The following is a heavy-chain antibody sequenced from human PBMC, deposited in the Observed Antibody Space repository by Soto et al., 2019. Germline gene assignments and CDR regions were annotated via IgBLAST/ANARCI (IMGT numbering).Heavy chain of an antibody. Sequence: QVQLVESGGGVVQPGRSLRLSCAASGFTFSSYGMHWVRQAPGKGLEWVAVIWYDGSNKYYADSVKGRFTISRDNSENTLYLQMNSLRAEDTAVYYCARDLDYSGWYVGWFDPWGQGTLVTVSS. D-gene: IGHD6-19*01. CDR2: IWYDGSNK. J-gene: IGHJ5*02. CDR1: GFTFSSYG. V-gene: IGHV3-33*01. CDR3: ARDLDYSGWYVGWFDP.